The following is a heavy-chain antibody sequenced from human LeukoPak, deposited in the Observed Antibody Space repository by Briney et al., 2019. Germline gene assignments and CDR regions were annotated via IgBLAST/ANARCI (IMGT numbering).Heavy chain of an antibody. J-gene: IGHJ5*02. Sequence: SQTLSLTCAISGDSVSSNSAAWHWIRQSPSRGLEWLGRTYYRSKWYNDYAVSVKSRITINPDTSKNQFSLQLNSVTPEDTAVYYCARDGSKGRSSSWYEGFDPWGQGTLVTVSS. D-gene: IGHD6-13*01. CDR2: TYYRSKWYN. CDR3: ARDGSKGRSSSWYEGFDP. V-gene: IGHV6-1*01. CDR1: GDSVSSNSAA.